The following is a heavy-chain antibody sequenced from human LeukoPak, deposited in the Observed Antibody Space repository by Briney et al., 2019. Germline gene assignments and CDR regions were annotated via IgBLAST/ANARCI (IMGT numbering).Heavy chain of an antibody. V-gene: IGHV3-30*19. CDR1: GFTFSSFG. CDR2: ISYDGSNK. J-gene: IGHJ4*02. CDR3: ARDTHLRYCSGGSCYDPPGY. Sequence: GGSLRLSCAASGFTFSSFGMHWVRQAPGKGLEWVAVISYDGSNKYYADSVKGRFTISRDNSKNTLYLQMNSLRAEDTAVYYCARDTHLRYCSGGSCYDPPGYWGQGTLVTVSS. D-gene: IGHD2-15*01.